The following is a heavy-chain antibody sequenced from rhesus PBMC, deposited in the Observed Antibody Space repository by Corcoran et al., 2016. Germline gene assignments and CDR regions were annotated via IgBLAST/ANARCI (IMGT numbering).Heavy chain of an antibody. CDR2: IYGGCGST. CDR1: GGSISSNY. V-gene: IGHV4-147*01. Sequence: QVQLQESGPGLVKPSETLSLPCAVSGGSISSNYWNWIRQPPGKGLEGIGRIYGGCGSTSYNPSLTSRVTISTDTAKNQFSLKLSSVTAADTAVYYCASAYGLDSWGQGVVVTVSS. CDR3: ASAYGLDS. J-gene: IGHJ6*01.